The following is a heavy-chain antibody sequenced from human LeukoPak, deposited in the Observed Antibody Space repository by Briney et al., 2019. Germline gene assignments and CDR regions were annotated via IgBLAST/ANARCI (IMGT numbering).Heavy chain of an antibody. Sequence: GGSLRLSCAASGFTFSDYYMSWIRQAPGKGLEWVAVISFDGTNKYYGDSVKGRFTISRDNSKNTLYLQMNSLKPDGTAVYYCAKDKTEVTSYFDYWGRGTLVTVSS. V-gene: IGHV3-30*18. CDR1: GFTFSDYY. J-gene: IGHJ4*02. D-gene: IGHD4-17*01. CDR2: ISFDGTNK. CDR3: AKDKTEVTSYFDY.